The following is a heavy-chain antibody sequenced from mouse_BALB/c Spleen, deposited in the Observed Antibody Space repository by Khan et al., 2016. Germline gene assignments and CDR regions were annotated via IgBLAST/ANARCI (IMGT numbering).Heavy chain of an antibody. J-gene: IGHJ2*01. D-gene: IGHD6-1*01. CDR2: INTYTGEP. CDR3: ARFRSANY. CDR1: GYTFTNYG. V-gene: IGHV9-1*02. Sequence: QVQLQQSGPELKKPGETVKISCKASGYTFTNYGMNWVKQAPGKGLKWMGWINTYTGEPTYADDFKGRFVFSLETSASTAYLQINNLKNEDMATYFCARFRSANYWGQGTTLTVSS.